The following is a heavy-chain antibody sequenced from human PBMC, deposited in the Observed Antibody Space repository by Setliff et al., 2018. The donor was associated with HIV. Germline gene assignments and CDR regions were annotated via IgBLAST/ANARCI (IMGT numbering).Heavy chain of an antibody. D-gene: IGHD3-22*01. J-gene: IGHJ2*01. CDR3: ERQDYYYDSSGYYRWWEPFSWYFDL. CDR2: IYHSGST. V-gene: IGHV4-34*01. CDR1: GGSFSGYF. Sequence: PSETLSLTCAVYGGSFSGYFWSWIRQPPGKGLEWIGEIYHSGSTNYNPSLKSRVTISVDTSKNQFSLKLSSVTAADTAVYYCERQDYYYDSSGYYRWWEPFSWYFDLWGRGTLVTVSS.